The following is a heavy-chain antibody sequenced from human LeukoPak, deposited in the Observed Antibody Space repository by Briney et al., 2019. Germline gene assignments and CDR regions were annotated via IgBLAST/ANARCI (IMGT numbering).Heavy chain of an antibody. CDR3: AVGRGEILDY. Sequence: GASVKVSCKASGFTFTSSAVQWVRRARGQRLEWIGWIVVGSGNTKYAQKFQERVTITRDMSTSTAYMELTSLRSEDTAVYYCAVGRGEILDYWGQGTLVTVSS. CDR2: IVVGSGNT. J-gene: IGHJ4*02. CDR1: GFTFTSSA. D-gene: IGHD3-16*01. V-gene: IGHV1-58*01.